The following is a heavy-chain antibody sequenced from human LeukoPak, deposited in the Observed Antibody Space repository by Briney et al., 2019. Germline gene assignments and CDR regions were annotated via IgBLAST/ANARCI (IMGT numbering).Heavy chain of an antibody. D-gene: IGHD6-13*01. CDR3: ARHPIAAGGAYNWFDP. CDR1: GYSFTSHW. V-gene: IGHV5-51*01. CDR2: IYPRDSNT. J-gene: IGHJ5*02. Sequence: GESLKISCKGSGYGSGYSFTSHWIAWVRQMPGKGLEWMGIIYPRDSNTIYSPSFQGQVTISVDTSINTAYLQWISLKASDTAMYYCARHPIAAGGAYNWFDPWGQGTLVTVSS.